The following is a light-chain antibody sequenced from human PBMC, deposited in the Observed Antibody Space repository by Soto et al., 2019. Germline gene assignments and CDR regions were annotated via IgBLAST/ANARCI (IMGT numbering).Light chain of an antibody. CDR3: SSYTRSNTLI. CDR1: SSDVGGYNH. CDR2: EVR. J-gene: IGLJ2*01. V-gene: IGLV2-14*01. Sequence: QSALTQPASVSGSPGQSITISCTGTSSDVGGYNHVSWYQQHPGKAPKLIIYEVRNRPSGVSNRFSGSKSGNTASLTISGLQAEDEADYYCSSYTRSNTLIFGGGTKLTVL.